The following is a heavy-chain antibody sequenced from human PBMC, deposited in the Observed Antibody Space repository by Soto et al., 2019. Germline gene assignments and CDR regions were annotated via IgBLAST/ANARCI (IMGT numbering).Heavy chain of an antibody. CDR3: ARDGRLRWQDAPFDY. CDR1: GFTFSSYS. V-gene: IGHV3-48*02. Sequence: QHGGSLRLACAASGFTFSSYSMNWVRQAPGKGLEWVSYISSSSSTIYYADSVKGRFTISRDNAKNSLYLQMNSLRDEDTAVYYCARDGRLRWQDAPFDYWGQGTLVTVSS. D-gene: IGHD4-17*01. J-gene: IGHJ4*02. CDR2: ISSSSSTI.